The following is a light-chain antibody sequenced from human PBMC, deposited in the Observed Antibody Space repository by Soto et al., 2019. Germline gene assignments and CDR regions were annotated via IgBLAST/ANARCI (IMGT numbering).Light chain of an antibody. CDR1: SSDFGNYNL. CDR3: CSFTSSNTHV. V-gene: IGLV2-23*02. Sequence: QSVLTQPASVSGFPGQWITISCTGTSSDFGNYNLVSWYQQHPGKVPKLILFEVNKRPSGVSGRFSGSKSGNTASLTISGLQAEDEADYYCCSFTSSNTHVFGTGTKLTVL. CDR2: EVN. J-gene: IGLJ1*01.